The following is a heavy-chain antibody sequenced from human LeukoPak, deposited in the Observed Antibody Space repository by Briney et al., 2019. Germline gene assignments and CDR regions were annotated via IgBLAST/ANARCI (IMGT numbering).Heavy chain of an antibody. V-gene: IGHV3-74*01. CDR3: ARDEQTYYDILTENAFDI. J-gene: IGHJ3*02. CDR2: INSDGSST. D-gene: IGHD3-9*01. CDR1: GFIFSSYW. Sequence: GGSLRLSCAASGFIFSSYWMHWVRQAPGKGLVWVSRINSDGSSTSYADSVKGRFTISRDNSKNTLYLQMNSLRAEDTAVYYCARDEQTYYDILTENAFDIWGQGTMVTVSS.